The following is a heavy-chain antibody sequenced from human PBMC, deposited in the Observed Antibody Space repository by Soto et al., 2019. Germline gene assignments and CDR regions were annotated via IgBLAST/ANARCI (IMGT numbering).Heavy chain of an antibody. CDR2: ISGSVGSI. D-gene: IGHD3-10*01. CDR3: ATGGGTMVRGAYYYYFYGMDV. J-gene: IGHJ6*02. CDR1: GFTFSRYA. V-gene: IGHV3-23*01. Sequence: QSGRSRRLACAASGFTFSRYAMSWDRQAPGEGREWVPAISGSVGSIYYADSVTGRFTISRDNPKNTLYLKITSLSAADTALYCCATGGGTMVRGAYYYYFYGMDVWGQGTTVTVSS.